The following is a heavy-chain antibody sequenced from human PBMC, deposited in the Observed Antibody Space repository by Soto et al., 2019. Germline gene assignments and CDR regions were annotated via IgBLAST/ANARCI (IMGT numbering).Heavy chain of an antibody. D-gene: IGHD6-6*01. Sequence: SGPTLVNPTQTLTLTCTCSGFSLSTSGVGVGWIRQPPGKALEWLALIYWDDDKRYSPSLKSRLTITKDTSKNQVVLTMTNMDPVDTATYYCAHSLSSIAAPVPYFDYWGQGTLVTVSS. V-gene: IGHV2-5*02. J-gene: IGHJ4*02. CDR2: IYWDDDK. CDR3: AHSLSSIAAPVPYFDY. CDR1: GFSLSTSGVG.